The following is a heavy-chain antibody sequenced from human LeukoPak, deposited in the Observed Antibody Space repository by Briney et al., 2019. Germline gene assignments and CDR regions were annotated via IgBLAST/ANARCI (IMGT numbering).Heavy chain of an antibody. J-gene: IGHJ4*02. V-gene: IGHV3-64D*06. D-gene: IGHD6-19*01. CDR1: GFTFSSYA. Sequence: PGGSLRLSCSASGFTFSSYAMHWVRQAPGKGLEYVPAISSNGGSTYYADSVKGRFTISRDNSKDTLYLQMSSLRAEDTAVYYCGTGGIAVAGYQPDYWGQGTLVTVPS. CDR3: GTGGIAVAGYQPDY. CDR2: ISSNGGST.